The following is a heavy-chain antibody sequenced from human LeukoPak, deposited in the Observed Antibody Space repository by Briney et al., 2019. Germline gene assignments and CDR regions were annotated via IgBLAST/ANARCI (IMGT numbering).Heavy chain of an antibody. D-gene: IGHD6-13*01. CDR2: IDNIGST. V-gene: IGHV4-39*01. J-gene: IGHJ5*02. CDR1: GGSISSSSYN. Sequence: PSETLSLTCTVSGGSISSSSYNRAWIRQPPGKGLEWIGNIDNIGSTYYNPSLQSRVTISVDKSKDQFSLKLNSVTAADTAMYYCARPPGIAAAWFDPWGQGTLVTVSS. CDR3: ARPPGIAAAWFDP.